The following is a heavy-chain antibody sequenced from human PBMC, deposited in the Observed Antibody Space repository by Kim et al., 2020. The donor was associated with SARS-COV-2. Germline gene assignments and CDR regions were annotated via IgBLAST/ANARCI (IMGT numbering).Heavy chain of an antibody. J-gene: IGHJ4*02. D-gene: IGHD2-2*01. V-gene: IGHV4-34*01. CDR3: ARGDVLGPAALFDY. Sequence: NPSLKSRVTISVDPSKNQFSLKLSSVTAADTAVYYCARGDVLGPAALFDYWGQGTLVTVSS.